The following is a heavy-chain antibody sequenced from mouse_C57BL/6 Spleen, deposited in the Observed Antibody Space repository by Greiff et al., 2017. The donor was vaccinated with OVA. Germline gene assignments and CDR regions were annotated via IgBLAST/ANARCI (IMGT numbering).Heavy chain of an antibody. CDR1: GYTFTSYW. J-gene: IGHJ3*01. V-gene: IGHV1-50*01. CDR2: IDPSDSYT. Sequence: QVQLQQPGAELVKPGASVKLSCKASGYTFTSYWMQWVKQRPGQGLEWIGEIDPSDSYTNYNQKFTGKATLTVDTSSSTAYMQLSSLTSEDSAVYYCARARNWDGELFAYWGQGTLVTVSA. CDR3: ARARNWDGELFAY. D-gene: IGHD4-1*01.